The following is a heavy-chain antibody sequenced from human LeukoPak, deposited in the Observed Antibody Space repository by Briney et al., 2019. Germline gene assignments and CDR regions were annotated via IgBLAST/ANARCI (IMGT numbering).Heavy chain of an antibody. J-gene: IGHJ5*02. Sequence: GGSLRLSCAASGFTVSSNYMSWVRQAPGKGLEWVSVIYSGGSTYYADSVKGRFTISRDNSKNTLYLQMNSLRAEDTAVYYCARWDYYDSSGYYDGVWFDPWGQGTLVTVSS. CDR3: ARWDYYDSSGYYDGVWFDP. V-gene: IGHV3-66*01. D-gene: IGHD3-22*01. CDR2: IYSGGST. CDR1: GFTVSSNY.